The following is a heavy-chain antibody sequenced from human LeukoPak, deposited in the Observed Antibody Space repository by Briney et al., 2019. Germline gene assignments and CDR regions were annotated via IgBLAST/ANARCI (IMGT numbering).Heavy chain of an antibody. CDR3: AREPTAMIL. D-gene: IGHD5-18*01. Sequence: GALRLSCATSGFTFSSYWMDWVRQASGEGLEWVSSISSSSTYIYYADSVKGRFTISRDNAKNSLYLQMNSLRAEDTAVYYCAREPTAMILWGQGTLVTVSS. CDR2: ISSSSTYI. CDR1: GFTFSSYW. V-gene: IGHV3-21*01. J-gene: IGHJ4*02.